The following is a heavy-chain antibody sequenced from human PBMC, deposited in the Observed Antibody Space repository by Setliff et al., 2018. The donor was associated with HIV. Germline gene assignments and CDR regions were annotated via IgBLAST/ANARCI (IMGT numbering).Heavy chain of an antibody. V-gene: IGHV1-24*01. CDR3: ATSITGTSLDAFDI. J-gene: IGHJ3*02. Sequence: ASVKVSCKASGYTFTGYFIHWVRQAPGKGLEWMGGFDPEDGETIYAQKFQGRVTMTEDTSTDTAYMELSSLRSEDTAVYYCATSITGTSLDAFDIWGQGTMVTVSS. D-gene: IGHD1-20*01. CDR1: GYTFTGYF. CDR2: FDPEDGET.